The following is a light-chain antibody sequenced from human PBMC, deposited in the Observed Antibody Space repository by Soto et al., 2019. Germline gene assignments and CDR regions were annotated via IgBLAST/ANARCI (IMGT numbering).Light chain of an antibody. Sequence: DIQMTQSPSTLSASVGDRVTITCRASQSISSWLAWYQQKPGKAPKLLIYKASILESGVPSRFSGSGSGTEFTHTISSLQPDDFATYYCQQYNRYWTFGQGTTVEIK. J-gene: IGKJ1*01. CDR3: QQYNRYWT. V-gene: IGKV1-5*03. CDR1: QSISSW. CDR2: KAS.